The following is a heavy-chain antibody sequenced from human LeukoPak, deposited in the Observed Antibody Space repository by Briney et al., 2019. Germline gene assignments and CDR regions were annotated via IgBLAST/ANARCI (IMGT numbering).Heavy chain of an antibody. CDR1: GGSLSPYH. J-gene: IGHJ4*02. D-gene: IGHD6-19*01. Sequence: PSETLSLTCTVSGGSLSPYHWGWIRQPPGKGLEWTGYTYYSGSTNYNPSLKSRVTISVDTSKNQFSLKLSSVTAADTAIYCCARAVSGRFDYWGQGTLVTVSS. CDR3: ARAVSGRFDY. V-gene: IGHV4-59*08. CDR2: TYYSGST.